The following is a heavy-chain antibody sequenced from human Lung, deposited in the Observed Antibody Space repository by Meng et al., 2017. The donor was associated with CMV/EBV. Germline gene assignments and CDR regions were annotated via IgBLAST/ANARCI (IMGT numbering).Heavy chain of an antibody. D-gene: IGHD3-10*01. CDR2: MNPNSGNT. V-gene: IGHV1-8*03. Sequence: ASVKVSCKASGYTFTSYDINWVRQATGQGLEWMGWMNPNSGNTGYAQKLQGRVTITRNTSISTAYMELSSLRSEDTAVYYCARGAKNYYGSGRSTVDGMDVWGQGTTVTVSS. CDR3: ARGAKNYYGSGRSTVDGMDV. J-gene: IGHJ6*02. CDR1: GYTFTSYD.